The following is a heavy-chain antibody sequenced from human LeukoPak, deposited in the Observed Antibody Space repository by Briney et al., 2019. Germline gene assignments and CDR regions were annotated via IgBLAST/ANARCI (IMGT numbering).Heavy chain of an antibody. V-gene: IGHV1-18*04. CDR3: ARDPLGYYYGMDV. J-gene: IGHJ6*02. Sequence: ASVKVSCKASGYTFTGYYMHWVRQAPGQGLEWMGWISAYNGNTNYAQKLQGRVTMTTDTSTSTAYMELRSLRSDDTAVYYCARDPLGYYYGMDVWGQGTTVTVSS. CDR2: ISAYNGNT. CDR1: GYTFTGYY.